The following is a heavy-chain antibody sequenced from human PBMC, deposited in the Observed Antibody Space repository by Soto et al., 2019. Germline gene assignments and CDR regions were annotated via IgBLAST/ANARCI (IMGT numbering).Heavy chain of an antibody. V-gene: IGHV4-30-2*01. J-gene: IGHJ4*02. Sequence: PSETLSLTCVVSDGSVTSGGHSWSWIRQAPGKGLEWVGSIYQSEYAYYNPSLRSRVAISVDRSNNQVSLRMTSVTAADTAIYYCARGDTRLGELSHDYWGQGTLVTVSS. D-gene: IGHD3-16*02. CDR2: IYQSEYA. CDR3: ARGDTRLGELSHDY. CDR1: DGSVTSGGHS.